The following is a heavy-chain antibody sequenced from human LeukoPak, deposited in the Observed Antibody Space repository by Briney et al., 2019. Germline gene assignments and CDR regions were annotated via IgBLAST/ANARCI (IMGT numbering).Heavy chain of an antibody. CDR2: IKQDGSEK. D-gene: IGHD6-13*01. J-gene: IGHJ5*02. CDR3: ARAHTSSPNWFDP. CDR1: GFTLSSFW. Sequence: GGSLRLSCAASGFTLSSFWMIWVRQAPGKGMEWVTSIKQDGSEKYYVDSVMGRFTVSRDNAKNSLYLQMNYLRAEDTAVYYCARAHTSSPNWFDPWGQGALVIVSS. V-gene: IGHV3-7*01.